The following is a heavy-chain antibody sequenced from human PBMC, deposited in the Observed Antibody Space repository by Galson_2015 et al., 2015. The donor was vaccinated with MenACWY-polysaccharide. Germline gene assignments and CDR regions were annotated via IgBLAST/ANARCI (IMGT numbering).Heavy chain of an antibody. CDR1: GFTFSDYY. V-gene: IGHV3-11*01. J-gene: IGHJ3*02. CDR3: ASIIVATGIGVDAFDI. CDR2: ISSSGSTI. Sequence: SLRLSCAASGFTFSDYYMSWIRQAPGKGLEWVSYISSSGSTIYYADSVKGRFTISRDNAKNSLYLQMNSLRAEDTAVYYCASIIVATGIGVDAFDIWGQGTMVTVSS. D-gene: IGHD5-12*01.